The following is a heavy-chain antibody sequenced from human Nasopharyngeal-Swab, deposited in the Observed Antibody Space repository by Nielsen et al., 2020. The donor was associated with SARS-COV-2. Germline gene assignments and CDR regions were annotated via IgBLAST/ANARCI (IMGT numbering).Heavy chain of an antibody. Sequence: ASLKVSCKASGYTFTSYAMHWVRQAPGQRLEWMGWINAGNGNTKYSQKSQGRVTITRDTSASTAYMELSSLRSEDTAVYYCARDFRQRWELLHYYYYYGMDVWGQGTTVTVSS. CDR3: ARDFRQRWELLHYYYYYGMDV. D-gene: IGHD1-26*01. J-gene: IGHJ6*02. CDR1: GYTFTSYA. CDR2: INAGNGNT. V-gene: IGHV1-3*01.